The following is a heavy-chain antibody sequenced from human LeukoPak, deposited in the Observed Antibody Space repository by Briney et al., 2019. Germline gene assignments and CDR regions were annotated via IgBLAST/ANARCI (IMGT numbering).Heavy chain of an antibody. Sequence: LTGGSLRLSCAASGFTFSSYAMSWVRQAPGKGLEWVSAISGSGSSTYYADSVKGRFTISRDNSKNTLYLQMNSLRAEDTAVYYCAKTWWLGYYFDYWGQGTLVTVSS. CDR3: AKTWWLGYYFDY. J-gene: IGHJ4*02. CDR1: GFTFSSYA. D-gene: IGHD6-19*01. CDR2: ISGSGSST. V-gene: IGHV3-23*01.